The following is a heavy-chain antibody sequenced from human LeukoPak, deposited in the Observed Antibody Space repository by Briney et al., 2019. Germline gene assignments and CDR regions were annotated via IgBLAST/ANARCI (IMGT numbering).Heavy chain of an antibody. Sequence: GGSLRLSSAPSGFTFSDYVIHWVRQAPGKGLEWVSMISNDGSRKYYADSVKGRFTISRDNSKNTLYLQMNSLETEDTAAYYCAKDYYGSETSSCGMDVWGQGTTVTVSS. CDR3: AKDYYGSETSSCGMDV. V-gene: IGHV3-30*18. CDR1: GFTFSDYV. D-gene: IGHD3-10*01. CDR2: ISNDGSRK. J-gene: IGHJ6*02.